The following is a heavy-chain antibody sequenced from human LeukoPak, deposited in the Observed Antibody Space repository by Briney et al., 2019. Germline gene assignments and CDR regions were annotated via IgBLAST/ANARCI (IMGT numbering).Heavy chain of an antibody. CDR2: ISGSGGST. J-gene: IGHJ4*02. CDR3: ARSPFGGVIVIGDY. Sequence: PGGSLRVSCAASGFTFSSYAMSWVRQAPGKGLEWVSAISGSGGSTYYADSVKGRFTISRDNSKNTLYLQMNSLRAEDTAAYYCARSPFGGVIVIGDYWGQGTLVTVSS. CDR1: GFTFSSYA. D-gene: IGHD3-16*02. V-gene: IGHV3-23*01.